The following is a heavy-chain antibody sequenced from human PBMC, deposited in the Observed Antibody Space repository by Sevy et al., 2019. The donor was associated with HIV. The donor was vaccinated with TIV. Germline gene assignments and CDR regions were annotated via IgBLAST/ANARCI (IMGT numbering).Heavy chain of an antibody. V-gene: IGHV3-21*01. D-gene: IGHD6-13*01. J-gene: IGHJ6*02. CDR3: ASIYSSLTRYGMDV. CDR1: GFTFSSYS. CDR2: IISSSSYI. Sequence: GGSLRLSCAASGFTFSSYSMNWVRQAPGKGLEWVSSIISSSSYIYYTDSVKGRFPISRDNAKNSLYLQMNSLRAEDTAVYYCASIYSSLTRYGMDVWGQGTTVTVSS.